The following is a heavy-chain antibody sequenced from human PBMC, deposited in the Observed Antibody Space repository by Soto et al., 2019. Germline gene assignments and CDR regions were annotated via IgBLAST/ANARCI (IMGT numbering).Heavy chain of an antibody. J-gene: IGHJ5*02. D-gene: IGHD3-10*01. CDR3: ARASMVRGIIGWFDP. Sequence: PVGSLRLSCAASGFNFSSSAMYWVRQAPGKGLEWMAVLSDDANNRYYADSVRGRFTISRDNSKNTLYLQMNSLSADDTAVYYCARASMVRGIIGWFDPWGQGTLVTVS. V-gene: IGHV3-30*14. CDR2: LSDDANNR. CDR1: GFNFSSSA.